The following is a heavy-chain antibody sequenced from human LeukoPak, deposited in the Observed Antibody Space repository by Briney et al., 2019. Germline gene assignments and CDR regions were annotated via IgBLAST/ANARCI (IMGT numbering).Heavy chain of an antibody. D-gene: IGHD1-26*01. CDR1: GFTFSSYA. CDR3: AKGLGATLYYYYGMDV. J-gene: IGHJ6*02. V-gene: IGHV3-23*01. CDR2: ISGSGGST. Sequence: GRSLRLSCAASGFTFSSYAMSWVRQAPGKGLEWVSAISGSGGSTYYADSVKGRFTISRDNSKNTLYLQMNSLRAEDTAVYYCAKGLGATLYYYYGMDVWGQGTTVTVSS.